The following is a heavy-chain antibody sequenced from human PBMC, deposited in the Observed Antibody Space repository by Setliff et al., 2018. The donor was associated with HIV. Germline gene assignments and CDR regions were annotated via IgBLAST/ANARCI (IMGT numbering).Heavy chain of an antibody. CDR1: AASIRNSY. D-gene: IGHD6-6*01. J-gene: IGHJ2*01. Sequence: PSETLSLTCTVSAASIRNSYWTWIRQPAGKGLEWIGRIYPSGTINYNPSLKSRVTMSVDTSKNQFSLKLSSVTAADTAVYYCARHRIGRIAARLTWYFDLWGRGTLVTVSS. CDR2: IYPSGTI. CDR3: ARHRIGRIAARLTWYFDL. V-gene: IGHV4-4*07.